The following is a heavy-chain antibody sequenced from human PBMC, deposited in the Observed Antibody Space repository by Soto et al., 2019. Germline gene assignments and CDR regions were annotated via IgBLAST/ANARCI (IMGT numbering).Heavy chain of an antibody. D-gene: IGHD2-2*01. CDR2: ISSSSSYI. CDR1: GFTFSSYS. J-gene: IGHJ3*02. Sequence: GGSLRLSCAASGFTFSSYSMNWVRQAPGKGLEWVSSISSSSSYIYYADSVKGRFTISRDNAKNSLYLQMNSLRAEDTAVYYCARARSSTSCCAFDIWGQGTMVTVSS. V-gene: IGHV3-21*01. CDR3: ARARSSTSCCAFDI.